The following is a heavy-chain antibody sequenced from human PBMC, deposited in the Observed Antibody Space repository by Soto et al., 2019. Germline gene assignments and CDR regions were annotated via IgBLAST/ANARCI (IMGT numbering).Heavy chain of an antibody. CDR2: INPSGGST. CDR3: AAPYPSIVGASSDLDAFDI. V-gene: IGHV1-46*01. J-gene: IGHJ3*02. CDR1: GYTFTSYY. D-gene: IGHD1-26*01. Sequence: QVQLVQSGAEVKKPGASVKVSCKASGYTFTSYYMHWVRQAPGQGLEWMGIINPSGGSTSYAQKFKGRVTMTRDTSTSTVYMELSSLRSEDTAVYYCAAPYPSIVGASSDLDAFDIWGQGTMVTVSS.